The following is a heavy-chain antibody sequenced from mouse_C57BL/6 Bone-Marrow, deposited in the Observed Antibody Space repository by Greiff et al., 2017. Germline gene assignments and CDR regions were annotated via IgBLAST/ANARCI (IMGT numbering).Heavy chain of an antibody. CDR2: IDPEDGDT. Sequence: EVKLMESGAELVRPGASVKLSCTASGFNINDYYMHWVKQRPDQGLEWIGRIDPEDGDTEYAPKFQGKATMTADTSSNTAYLQLSSLTSEDTAVYYCTTGGNVVAYWGQGTLVTVSA. D-gene: IGHD2-1*01. J-gene: IGHJ3*01. V-gene: IGHV14-1*01. CDR3: TTGGNVVAY. CDR1: GFNINDYY.